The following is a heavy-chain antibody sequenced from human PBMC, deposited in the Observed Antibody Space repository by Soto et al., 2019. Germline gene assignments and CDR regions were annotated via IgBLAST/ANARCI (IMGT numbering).Heavy chain of an antibody. V-gene: IGHV5-10-1*01. CDR1: GYSFTSYW. CDR2: IDPSDSYT. J-gene: IGHJ6*02. Sequence: PGESLKISRKGSGYSFTSYWISWVRQMPGKGLEWMGRIDPSDSYTNYSPSFQGHVTISADKSISTAYLQWSSLKASDTAMYYCARLSGAWDYYYGMDVWGQGTTVTVS. D-gene: IGHD1-26*01. CDR3: ARLSGAWDYYYGMDV.